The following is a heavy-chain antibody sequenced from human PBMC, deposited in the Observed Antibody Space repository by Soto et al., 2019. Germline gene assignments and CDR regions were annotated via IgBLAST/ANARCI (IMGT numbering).Heavy chain of an antibody. CDR3: ARGQPYSNYESDDYFDY. J-gene: IGHJ4*01. V-gene: IGHV3-33*01. Sequence: GGSLRLSCAASGFTFSSYGMHWVRQAPGKGLEWVAVIWYDGSNKYYVDSVKGRFTISRDNSKNTLYLQMNSLRAEDTAVYYCARGQPYSNYESDDYFDYWGQGT. CDR2: IWYDGSNK. D-gene: IGHD4-4*01. CDR1: GFTFSSYG.